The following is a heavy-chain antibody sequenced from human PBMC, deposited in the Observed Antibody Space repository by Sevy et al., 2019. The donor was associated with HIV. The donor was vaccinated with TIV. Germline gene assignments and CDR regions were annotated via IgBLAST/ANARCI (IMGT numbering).Heavy chain of an antibody. CDR2: INLDGRT. Sequence: SETLSLTCAVYGESFTGYYCSWIRQPPGKGLEWIGEINLDGRTHYNPSLKSRVTISVDTSNTQFSLNLSSVTAADTGVYYWGGEEYWSGGSFYYYGMDVWGQGTTVTVSS. V-gene: IGHV4-34*01. CDR3: GGEEYWSGGSFYYYGMDV. CDR1: GESFTGYY. J-gene: IGHJ6*02. D-gene: IGHD3-10*01.